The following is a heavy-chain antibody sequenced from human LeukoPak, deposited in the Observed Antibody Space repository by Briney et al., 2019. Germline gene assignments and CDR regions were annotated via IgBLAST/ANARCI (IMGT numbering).Heavy chain of an antibody. V-gene: IGHV4-59*01. CDR2: IYYSGST. J-gene: IGHJ5*02. Sequence: SETLSLTCTVSGGSISSYYWSWIRQPPGKGLEWIGYIYYSGSTNYNPSLKSRVTISVDTSKNQFSLKLSSVTAVDTAVYYCARDSSSSWHGGYNWFDPWGQGTLVTVSS. CDR3: ARDSSSSWHGGYNWFDP. D-gene: IGHD6-13*01. CDR1: GGSISSYY.